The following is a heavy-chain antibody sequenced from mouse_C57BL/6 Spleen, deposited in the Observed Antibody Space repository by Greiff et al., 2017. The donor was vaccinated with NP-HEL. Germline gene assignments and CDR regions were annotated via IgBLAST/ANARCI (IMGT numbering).Heavy chain of an antibody. CDR1: GFTFSSYG. CDR2: ISSGGSYT. Sequence: EVQLVESGGDLVKPGGSLKLSCAASGFTFSSYGMSWVRQTPDKRLEWVATISSGGSYTYYPDSVKGRFTISRENAKNTLYLQMSSLKSEDTAMYYCARQWLLRDLYAMDYWGQGTSVTVSS. D-gene: IGHD2-3*01. CDR3: ARQWLLRDLYAMDY. J-gene: IGHJ4*01. V-gene: IGHV5-6*01.